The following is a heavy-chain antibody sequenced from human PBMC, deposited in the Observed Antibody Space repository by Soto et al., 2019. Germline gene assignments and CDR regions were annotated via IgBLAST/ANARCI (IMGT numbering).Heavy chain of an antibody. V-gene: IGHV3-15*01. CDR1: GFTFSNAW. D-gene: IGHD1-26*01. CDR3: TTDAAIV. CDR2: IKSISDGGTT. J-gene: IGHJ4*02. Sequence: EVQLVESGGGLVKPGGSLRLSCAASGFTFSNAWMSWVRQAPGKRLEWVGRIKSISDGGTTDYAAPVKGRFTISRDDSKNTLYLQMNSLKTEDTAVYFCTTDAAIVWGQGTLVTVSS.